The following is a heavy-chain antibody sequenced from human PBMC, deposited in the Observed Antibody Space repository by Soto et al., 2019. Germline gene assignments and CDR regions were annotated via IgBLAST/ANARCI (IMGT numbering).Heavy chain of an antibody. J-gene: IGHJ4*02. CDR1: GFTFSSYW. Sequence: GGSLRLSCAASGFTFSSYWMSWVRQAPGKGLEWVANIKQDGSEKYYVDSVKGRFTISRDNAKNSLYLQMNSLRAEDTTVYYCASPGIAAAGTVGLNYWGQGTLVTVSS. D-gene: IGHD6-13*01. V-gene: IGHV3-7*01. CDR3: ASPGIAAAGTVGLNY. CDR2: IKQDGSEK.